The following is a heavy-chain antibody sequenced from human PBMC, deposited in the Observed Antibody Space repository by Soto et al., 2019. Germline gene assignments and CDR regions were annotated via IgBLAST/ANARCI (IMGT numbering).Heavy chain of an antibody. CDR3: ARCVVTMVRGVYYYYYGMDV. CDR1: GGSFSGYY. CDR2: INHSGST. V-gene: IGHV4-34*01. J-gene: IGHJ6*02. Sequence: PPETLSLTCAVYGGSFSGYYWSWIRQPPGKGLEWIGEINHSGSTNYNPSLKSRVTISVDTSKNQFSLKLSSVTAADTAVYYCARCVVTMVRGVYYYYYGMDVWGQGTTVTVSS. D-gene: IGHD3-10*01.